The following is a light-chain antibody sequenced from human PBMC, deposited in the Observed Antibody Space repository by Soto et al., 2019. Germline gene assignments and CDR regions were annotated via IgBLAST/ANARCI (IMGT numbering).Light chain of an antibody. CDR3: QQYNTYSWT. CDR2: KAS. V-gene: IGKV1-5*03. Sequence: DIQMTQSPSTLSASVGDRVTITCRASQSISSWLAWYQQKPGKAPKLLIYKASSLESGVPSRFSGSGSETEFTPNINSLQPEDFATYYCQQYNTYSWTFGQGTKVEIK. CDR1: QSISSW. J-gene: IGKJ1*01.